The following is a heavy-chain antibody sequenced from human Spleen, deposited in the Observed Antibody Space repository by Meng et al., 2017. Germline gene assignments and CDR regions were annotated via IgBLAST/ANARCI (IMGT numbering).Heavy chain of an antibody. D-gene: IGHD1-26*01. Sequence: ASVKACTASGYTFTGYYIYWVRQAPGQGLEWVGRINPNNGDTNYAQKFQGRVTVSRYTSISTAYMELSRLRSDDTAVYYCARVSAWELSRGDDNWGQGTLVTVSS. CDR1: GYTFTGYY. V-gene: IGHV1-2*06. J-gene: IGHJ4*02. CDR2: INPNNGDT. CDR3: ARVSAWELSRGDDN.